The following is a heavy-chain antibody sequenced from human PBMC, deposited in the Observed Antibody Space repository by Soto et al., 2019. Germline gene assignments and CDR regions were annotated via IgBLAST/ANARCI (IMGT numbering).Heavy chain of an antibody. V-gene: IGHV3-30*18. Sequence: GGSLRLSYAASGFTFSSYGMHWVRQAPGKGLEWVAVISYDGSNKYYADSVKGRFTISRDNSKNTLYLQMNSLRAEDTAVYYCAKPSTGFLEWLLPYWGQGTLVTVSS. CDR3: AKPSTGFLEWLLPY. CDR2: ISYDGSNK. D-gene: IGHD3-3*01. CDR1: GFTFSSYG. J-gene: IGHJ4*02.